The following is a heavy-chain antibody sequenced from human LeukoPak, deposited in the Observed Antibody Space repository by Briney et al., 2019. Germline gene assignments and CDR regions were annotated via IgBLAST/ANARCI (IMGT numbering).Heavy chain of an antibody. D-gene: IGHD6-13*01. V-gene: IGHV3-23*01. CDR2: ISGSGGST. CDR3: AKAIVGSWYYFDY. Sequence: GGSLRLSCAASGFTFSSYAMSWVRQAPGKGLEWVSAISGSGGSTYYADSVRGRFTISRDNSKNTLYLQMNSLRAEDTAVYYCAKAIVGSWYYFDYWGQGTLVTVSS. CDR1: GFTFSSYA. J-gene: IGHJ4*02.